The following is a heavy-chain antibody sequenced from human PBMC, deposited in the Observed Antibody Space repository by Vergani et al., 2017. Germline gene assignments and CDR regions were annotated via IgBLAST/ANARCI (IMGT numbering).Heavy chain of an antibody. CDR2: IYTSGST. CDR3: ARDAYYYGSGSSSEWFDP. J-gene: IGHJ5*02. D-gene: IGHD3-10*01. V-gene: IGHV4-61*02. Sequence: QVQLQESGPGLMKPSQTLSLTCTVSGGSISSGSYYWSWIRQPAGKGLEWIGRIYTSGSTNYNPSLKSRVTIAVDTSKNQFSLKLSSVTAADTAVYYCARDAYYYGSGSSSEWFDPWGQGTLVTVSS. CDR1: GGSISSGSYY.